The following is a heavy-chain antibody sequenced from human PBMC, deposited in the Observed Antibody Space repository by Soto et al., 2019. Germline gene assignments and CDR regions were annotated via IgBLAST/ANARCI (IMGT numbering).Heavy chain of an antibody. CDR2: ISYDGSNK. J-gene: IGHJ4*02. D-gene: IGHD6-13*01. V-gene: IGHV3-30-3*01. Sequence: GGSLRLSCAASGFTFSSYAMHWGRQAPGKGLERVAAISYDGSNKYYADSVNGRFTISRDKSKNTLYLQMNSLRDEDTAVYYCAGVQPNRGSSWEFDYWGRGTMVTVSS. CDR1: GFTFSSYA. CDR3: AGVQPNRGSSWEFDY.